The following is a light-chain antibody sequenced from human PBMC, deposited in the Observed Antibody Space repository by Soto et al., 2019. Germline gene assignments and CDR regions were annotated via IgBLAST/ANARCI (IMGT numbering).Light chain of an antibody. CDR1: QSISSW. CDR3: QQYNSYSYT. V-gene: IGKV1-5*01. J-gene: IGKJ2*01. Sequence: DIQMTQSPSTLSASVGDRVTITCWASQSISSWLAWYQQKPGKAPKLLIYDASSLESGVPSRFSGSGSGTDFTLTISSLQPDDFATYYCQQYNSYSYTFGQGTKLEIK. CDR2: DAS.